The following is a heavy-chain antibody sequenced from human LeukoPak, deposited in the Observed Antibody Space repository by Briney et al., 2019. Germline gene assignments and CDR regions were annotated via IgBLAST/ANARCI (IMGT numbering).Heavy chain of an antibody. D-gene: IGHD2-2*01. CDR2: IYYSGST. V-gene: IGHV4-31*03. J-gene: IGHJ4*02. CDR3: ARRVVPAAYFDY. Sequence: PSETLSLTCTVSGGSISSGGYYWSWIRQHPGKGLEWIGYIYYSGSTYYNPSLKSRVTISVDTSKNQFSLKLSSVTAADTAVYYCARRVVPAAYFDYWGQGTLVTVSS. CDR1: GGSISSGGYY.